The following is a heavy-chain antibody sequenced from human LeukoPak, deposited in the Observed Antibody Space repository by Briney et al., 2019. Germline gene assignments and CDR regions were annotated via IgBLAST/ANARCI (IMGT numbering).Heavy chain of an antibody. D-gene: IGHD1-26*01. CDR3: AKDREGPLDY. CDR1: GFTFSNFA. J-gene: IGHJ4*02. CDR2: IFYDGTMT. Sequence: GGSLRLSCAASGFTFSNFALHWVRQAPGKGLEWVGVIFYDGTMTYYADSVKGRFTISRDNSKNTLYLQLNSLRPEDTAVYYCAKDREGPLDYWGQGTLVTVSS. V-gene: IGHV3-30*04.